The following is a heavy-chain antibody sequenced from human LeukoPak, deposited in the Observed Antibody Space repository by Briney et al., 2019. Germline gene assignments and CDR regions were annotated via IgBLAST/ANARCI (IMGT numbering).Heavy chain of an antibody. J-gene: IGHJ4*02. Sequence: ASVKVSCKASGYSFTGYGIGWVRQAPGQGLEWMGRIIPILGIANYAQKFQGRVTITADKSTSTAYMELSSLRSEDTAVYYCARVVVDYDILTGWGQGTLVTVSS. D-gene: IGHD3-9*01. CDR2: IIPILGIA. CDR3: ARVVVDYDILTG. V-gene: IGHV1-69*04. CDR1: GYSFTGYG.